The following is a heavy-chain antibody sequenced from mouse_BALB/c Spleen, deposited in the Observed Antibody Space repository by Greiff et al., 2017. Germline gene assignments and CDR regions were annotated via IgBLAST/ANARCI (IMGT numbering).Heavy chain of an antibody. V-gene: IGHV1-9*01. J-gene: IGHJ2*01. Sequence: QVQLQQSGAELMKPGASVKISCKATGYTFSSYWIEWVKQRPGHGLEWIGEILPGSGSTNYNEKFKGKATFTADTSSNTAYMQLSSLTSEDSAVYYCARGNFNWDYFDYWGQGTTLTVSS. CDR1: GYTFSSYW. CDR3: ARGNFNWDYFDY. CDR2: ILPGSGST. D-gene: IGHD4-1*01.